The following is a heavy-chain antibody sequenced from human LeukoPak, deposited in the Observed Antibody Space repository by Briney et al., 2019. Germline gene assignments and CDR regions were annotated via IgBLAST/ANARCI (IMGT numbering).Heavy chain of an antibody. D-gene: IGHD5-18*01. Sequence: ASVTVSFRASGYTFTNYDINWVRQATGQGLEWMGWMNPNSGDTGYAQKFQGRVTMTRNTSISTAYMELSSLRAEDTAVYYCARDTAEVINSYDDYWGQGTLVTVSS. CDR3: ARDTAEVINSYDDY. CDR1: GYTFTNYD. J-gene: IGHJ4*02. V-gene: IGHV1-8*01. CDR2: MNPNSGDT.